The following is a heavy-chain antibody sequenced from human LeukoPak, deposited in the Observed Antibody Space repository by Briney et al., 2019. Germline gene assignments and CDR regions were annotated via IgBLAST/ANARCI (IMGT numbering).Heavy chain of an antibody. CDR1: GGSFTEYH. V-gene: IGHV4-34*01. Sequence: SETLSLTCAVYGGSFTEYHWSWIRQPPGKSLEWIGEINYTGRTHYNPSLTSRVTISIDMSDRQFSLRLTSVTAADTAVYYCARERRVEVSARQTVAFDMWAQGTMVIVSS. J-gene: IGHJ3*02. CDR3: ARERRVEVSARQTVAFDM. D-gene: IGHD5/OR15-5a*01. CDR2: INYTGRT.